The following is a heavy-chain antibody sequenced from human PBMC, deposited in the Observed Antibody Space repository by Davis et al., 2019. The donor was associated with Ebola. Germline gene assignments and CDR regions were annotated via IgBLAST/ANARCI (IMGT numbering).Heavy chain of an antibody. CDR2: ISRSGITT. Sequence: GESLKISCAASGITFSSYALNWVRQAPGKGLEWVSSISRSGITTYYTDSVKGRFTISRDNSKDTLYLQMNSLSAEDTAVYYCARDQEVGASYFLVYNGMDVWGQGTTVTVSS. V-gene: IGHV3-23*01. CDR3: ARDQEVGASYFLVYNGMDV. D-gene: IGHD1-26*01. J-gene: IGHJ6*02. CDR1: GITFSSYA.